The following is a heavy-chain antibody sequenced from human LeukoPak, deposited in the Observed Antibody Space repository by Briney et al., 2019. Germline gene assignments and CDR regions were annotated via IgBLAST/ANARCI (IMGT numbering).Heavy chain of an antibody. J-gene: IGHJ4*02. V-gene: IGHV3-9*01. CDR1: GFTFDDYA. Sequence: GRSLRLSCAASGFTFDDYAMHWVRQAPGKGLEWVSGISWNSGSIGYADSVKGRFTISRDNAKNSLYLQMNSLRAEDTALYHCAKDIAAAGTSLRGYFDYWGQGTLVTVSS. CDR3: AKDIAAAGTSLRGYFDY. CDR2: ISWNSGSI. D-gene: IGHD6-13*01.